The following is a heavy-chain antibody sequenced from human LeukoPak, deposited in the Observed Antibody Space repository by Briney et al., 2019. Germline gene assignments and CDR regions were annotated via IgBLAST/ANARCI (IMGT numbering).Heavy chain of an antibody. D-gene: IGHD3-10*01. Sequence: GGSLRPSCAASGFTFDDYGMSWGRHAPGKGLEYVSAFNWNGGSTGYGDSVKGRFTISRDNAKKSLYLQMNSLKAEDTALYYCARFAMVRGIIYYFDNWGQGTLVTVSS. J-gene: IGHJ4*02. CDR2: FNWNGGST. V-gene: IGHV3-20*04. CDR3: ARFAMVRGIIYYFDN. CDR1: GFTFDDYG.